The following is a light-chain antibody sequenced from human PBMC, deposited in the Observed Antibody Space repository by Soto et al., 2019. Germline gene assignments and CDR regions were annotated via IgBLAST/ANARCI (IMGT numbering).Light chain of an antibody. J-gene: IGKJ3*01. CDR2: DAS. CDR3: QQRSNWPPIT. V-gene: IGKV3-11*01. Sequence: EIVLTQSPATLSLSPGERATLSCRASQSVSSYLAWYQQKPGQAPRLLIYDASNRATGIQARFSGSGSGTDFTLTISSLEPEDFAVYYCQQRSNWPPITFGPGTKVDIK. CDR1: QSVSSY.